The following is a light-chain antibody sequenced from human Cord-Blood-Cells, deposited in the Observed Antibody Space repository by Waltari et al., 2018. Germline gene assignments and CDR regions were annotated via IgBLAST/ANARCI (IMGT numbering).Light chain of an antibody. CDR1: SSDVGAYNS. CDR3: SSYTSSSRV. CDR2: DVS. Sequence: QSALTQPASVSGSPGQSITISCTGTSSDVGAYNSVSWYQQHPGKAPKLMIYDVSNRPSGVSNRFSGSKSGNTASLTISGLQAEDEADYYCSSYTSSSRVFGTGTKVTVL. V-gene: IGLV2-14*01. J-gene: IGLJ1*01.